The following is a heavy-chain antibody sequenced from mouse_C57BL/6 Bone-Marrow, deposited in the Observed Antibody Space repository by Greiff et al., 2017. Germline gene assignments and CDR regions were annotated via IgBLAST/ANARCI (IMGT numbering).Heavy chain of an antibody. Sequence: QVQLQQPGAELVKPGASVKMSCKASGYTFTSYWITWVKQRPGQGLEWIGDIYPGSGSTNYNEKFKSKATLTVDTSSSTAYMQLSSLTSEDSAVYDCARRGGKIKDTLRRGDYYAMDYWGQGTSVTVSS. CDR2: IYPGSGST. D-gene: IGHD2-12*01. V-gene: IGHV1-55*01. CDR3: ARRGGKIKDTLRRGDYYAMDY. CDR1: GYTFTSYW. J-gene: IGHJ4*01.